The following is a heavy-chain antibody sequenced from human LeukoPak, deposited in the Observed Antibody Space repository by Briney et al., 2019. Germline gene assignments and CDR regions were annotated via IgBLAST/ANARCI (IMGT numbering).Heavy chain of an antibody. J-gene: IGHJ4*02. Sequence: NPSETLSLTCTVSGGSISSSSYYWGWIRQPPGKGLEWIGSIYYSGSTYYNPSLKSRVTISVDTSKNQIALRLTSVTAADTAVYYCARHPFATPFDHWGRGILVTVSS. CDR1: GGSISSSSYY. CDR2: IYYSGST. V-gene: IGHV4-39*01. CDR3: ARHPFATPFDH.